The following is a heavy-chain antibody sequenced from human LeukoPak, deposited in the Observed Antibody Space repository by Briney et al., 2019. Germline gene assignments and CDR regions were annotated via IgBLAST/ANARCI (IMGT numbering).Heavy chain of an antibody. J-gene: IGHJ6*03. V-gene: IGHV1-2*02. Sequence: GASVRVSCKPSGYTFTGYYMHWGPQAPGQGLEWMAWINPNSGGTNYAQRFQGRVTMTRDTSISTAYMGRSRLRSDDTAVYYCARVSQGRHYYYYMDVWGKGTTVTVSS. CDR1: GYTFTGYY. CDR3: ARVSQGRHYYYYMDV. CDR2: INPNSGGT.